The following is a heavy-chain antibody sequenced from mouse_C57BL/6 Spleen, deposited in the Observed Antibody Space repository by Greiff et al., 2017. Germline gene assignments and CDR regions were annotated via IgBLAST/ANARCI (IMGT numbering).Heavy chain of an antibody. CDR3: ARYGDGNYDAWFAY. CDR1: GFTFTDYY. D-gene: IGHD2-1*01. J-gene: IGHJ3*01. CDR2: IRNKANGYTT. V-gene: IGHV7-3*01. Sequence: EVHLVESGGGLVQPGGSLSLSCAASGFTFTDYYMSWVRQPPGKALEWLGFIRNKANGYTTEYSASVKGRFTISRDNSQSILYLQMNALRAEDSATYYCARYGDGNYDAWFAYWGQGTLVTVSA.